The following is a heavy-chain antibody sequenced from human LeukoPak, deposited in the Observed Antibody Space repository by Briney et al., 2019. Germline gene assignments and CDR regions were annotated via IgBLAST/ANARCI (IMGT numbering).Heavy chain of an antibody. J-gene: IGHJ4*02. V-gene: IGHV1-8*01. D-gene: IGHD3-16*01. CDR1: GYTFTSYD. Sequence: ASVNVSCRASGYTFTSYDINWVLPATGQGLEWMGWMNPNSGNTGYAQKFQGRVTMTRNTSISTAYMELSSLRSEHTAVYYCARGPSVSDFDYWGQGTLVTVSS. CDR3: ARGPSVSDFDY. CDR2: MNPNSGNT.